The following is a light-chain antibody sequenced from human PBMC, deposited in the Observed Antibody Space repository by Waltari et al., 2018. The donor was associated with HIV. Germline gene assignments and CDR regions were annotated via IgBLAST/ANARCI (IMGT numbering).Light chain of an antibody. Sequence: EIVMTQSPATLSVSPGERVTLSCRASPSVITNLAWYQQKFGQPPRLRIYATSIRATKIPARFSCGGSGTEFTLTISSLQSEDFAIYYCQQYNTWPRTFGQGTKVEV. V-gene: IGKV3-15*01. CDR2: ATS. CDR3: QQYNTWPRT. CDR1: PSVITN. J-gene: IGKJ1*01.